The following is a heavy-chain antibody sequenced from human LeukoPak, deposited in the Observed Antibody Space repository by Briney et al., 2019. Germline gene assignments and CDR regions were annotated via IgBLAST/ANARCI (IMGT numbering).Heavy chain of an antibody. Sequence: WASVKVSCKASGYTFTSYDINWVRQATGQGLEWMGWMNPNSGNTGYAQKFQGRVTMTRNTSISTAYMELSSLRSEDTAVYCCARAVCSGGSCYSGGYGMDVWGQGTTVTVSS. V-gene: IGHV1-8*01. CDR2: MNPNSGNT. CDR3: ARAVCSGGSCYSGGYGMDV. CDR1: GYTFTSYD. D-gene: IGHD2-15*01. J-gene: IGHJ6*02.